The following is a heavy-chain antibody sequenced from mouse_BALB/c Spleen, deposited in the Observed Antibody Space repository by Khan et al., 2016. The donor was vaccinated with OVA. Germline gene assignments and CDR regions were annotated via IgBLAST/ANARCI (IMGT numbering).Heavy chain of an antibody. V-gene: IGHV1-77*01. CDR3: ARMNYFGYTFAY. J-gene: IGHJ3*01. Sequence: QVQLQQPGAELARPGASVKLSCKASGYTFTDYYINWVKQRTGQGLEWIGEISPGSGDTYYNERFKGKATLTADTSSSTAYMQLSSLTSEASAVYFCARMNYFGYTFAYWGQGTLVTVSA. CDR2: ISPGSGDT. CDR1: GYTFTDYY. D-gene: IGHD1-2*01.